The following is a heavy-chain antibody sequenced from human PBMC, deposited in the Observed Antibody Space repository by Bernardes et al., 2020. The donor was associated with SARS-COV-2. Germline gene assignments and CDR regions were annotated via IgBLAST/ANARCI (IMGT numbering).Heavy chain of an antibody. Sequence: GGSLRLSCAASGFTFSSYAIHWVRQAPGKGLEWVAVISYDGSNKYYTDSVKGRFTISRDNSKNTLYLQMNSLRAEDTAIYYCARGGSGYTYGDYWGQGTLVTVSS. CDR2: ISYDGSNK. CDR1: GFTFSSYA. D-gene: IGHD5-18*01. J-gene: IGHJ4*02. CDR3: ARGGSGYTYGDY. V-gene: IGHV3-30-3*01.